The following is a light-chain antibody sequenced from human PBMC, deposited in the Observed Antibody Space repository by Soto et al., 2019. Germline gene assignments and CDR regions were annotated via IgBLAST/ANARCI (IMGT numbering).Light chain of an antibody. Sequence: IQLTQSPSSLSASVGDRVTITCRASQGIDSHLAWYQQKPGKGPKLMIYVASTLQSGVPSRFSGSGSGTDFTLTISNLQPDDFAAYYCQQVQSWPLTFGGGTKVEIK. J-gene: IGKJ4*01. CDR1: QGIDSH. V-gene: IGKV1-9*01. CDR3: QQVQSWPLT. CDR2: VAS.